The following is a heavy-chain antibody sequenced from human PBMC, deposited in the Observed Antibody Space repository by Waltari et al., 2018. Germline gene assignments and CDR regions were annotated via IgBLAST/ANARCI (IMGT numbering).Heavy chain of an antibody. J-gene: IGHJ6*02. CDR1: GFTFSSYE. CDR2: IRSSGCTI. Sequence: EVQLVESGGGLVQPGGSLRLSCAASGFTFSSYEMNWVRQAPGKGLEWVAYIRSSGCTIYYADAVKGRFTTSRDNARNSLYLQMNSLRAEDTAVYYCARVQRYCSSTSCYSPRYYGMDVWGQGTTVTVSS. D-gene: IGHD2-2*01. CDR3: ARVQRYCSSTSCYSPRYYGMDV. V-gene: IGHV3-48*03.